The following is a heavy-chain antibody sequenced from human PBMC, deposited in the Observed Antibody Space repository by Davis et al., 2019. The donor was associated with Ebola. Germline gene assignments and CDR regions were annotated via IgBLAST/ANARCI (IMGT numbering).Heavy chain of an antibody. V-gene: IGHV4-34*01. CDR1: GGSSSGYY. J-gene: IGHJ6*02. CDR3: ARGGGYGGYGMDV. CDR2: INHSGST. Sequence: SETLSLTCALYGGSSSGYYWSWIRQPPGKGLEWIGEINHSGSTNYNPSLKSRVTISVDTSKNQFSLKLSSVTAADTAVYYCARGGGYGGYGMDVWGQGTTVTVSS. D-gene: IGHD5-12*01.